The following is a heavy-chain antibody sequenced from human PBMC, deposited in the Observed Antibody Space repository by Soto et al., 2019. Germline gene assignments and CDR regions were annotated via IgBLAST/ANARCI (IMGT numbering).Heavy chain of an antibody. Sequence: SVKVSCKASGYTFTSYGIHWVRQAPGQRLEWMGWINAANGDTKYSPKFQGRVTITRDTSASTAYMELSSLRSEDTAVYYCVRRHVSATGIDWFDPWGQGTLGTVHS. J-gene: IGHJ5*02. V-gene: IGHV1-3*01. CDR2: INAANGDT. CDR1: GYTFTSYG. D-gene: IGHD6-13*01. CDR3: VRRHVSATGIDWFDP.